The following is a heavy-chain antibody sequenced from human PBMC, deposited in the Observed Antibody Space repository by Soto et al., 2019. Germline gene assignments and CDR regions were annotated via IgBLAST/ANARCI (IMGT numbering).Heavy chain of an antibody. CDR3: ARGVQDWFDP. V-gene: IGHV4-34*01. CDR2: INHSGST. CDR1: GGSFRGYY. J-gene: IGHJ5*02. Sequence: QVQLQQWGAGLLKPSETLSLTCAVYGGSFRGYYWSWIRQPPGKGLEWIGEINHSGSTNYNPSLKSRVTITVDTSKYQFSLKLSSVTAADTAVYYCARGVQDWFDPWGQGTLVTVSS. D-gene: IGHD2-15*01.